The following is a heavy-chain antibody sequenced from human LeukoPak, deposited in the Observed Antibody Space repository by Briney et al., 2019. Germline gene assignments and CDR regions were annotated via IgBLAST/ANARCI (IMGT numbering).Heavy chain of an antibody. D-gene: IGHD3-22*01. CDR1: GGSISSSSYY. CDR2: IYYSGST. J-gene: IGHJ3*02. CDR3: ARAYYDSSGYYYHDAFDI. V-gene: IGHV4-39*01. Sequence: SETLSLTCTVSGGSISSSSYYWGWIRQPPGKGLEWIGSIYYSGSTYYNPSLKSRVTISVDASKNQFSLKLSSVTAADTAVYYCARAYYDSSGYYYHDAFDIWGQGTMVTVSS.